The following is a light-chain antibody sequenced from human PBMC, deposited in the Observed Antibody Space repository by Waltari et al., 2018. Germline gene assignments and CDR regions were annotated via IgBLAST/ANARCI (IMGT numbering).Light chain of an antibody. CDR3: CSYAGRGTYV. CDR1: TSDVGNYDL. Sequence: QSALTQPASVSGTLGQSITISCTGTTSDVGNYDLVSWYQNHPGKAPKLLICEVLKRPSVFSSRFSGSKSGNTASLTISGLQAEDEADYYCCSYAGRGTYVFGSGTKVTVL. J-gene: IGLJ1*01. CDR2: EVL. V-gene: IGLV2-23*02.